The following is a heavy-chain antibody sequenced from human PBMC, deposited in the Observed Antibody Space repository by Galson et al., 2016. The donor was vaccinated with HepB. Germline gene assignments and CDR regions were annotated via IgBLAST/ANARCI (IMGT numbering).Heavy chain of an antibody. Sequence: ETLSLTCTVSGGSVSIGNYYWRWIRPPPGKGLEWIGNIYNSGRTKYNPSLTRRVTISVDTSKNQFSLKVSSVTAADTAVYYCTLYCDNCRCNGDYSFYGMDVWGQGTTVTVSS. D-gene: IGHD2/OR15-2a*01. CDR1: GGSVSIGNYY. J-gene: IGHJ6*02. CDR2: IYNSGRT. CDR3: TLYCDNCRCNGDYSFYGMDV. V-gene: IGHV4-61*01.